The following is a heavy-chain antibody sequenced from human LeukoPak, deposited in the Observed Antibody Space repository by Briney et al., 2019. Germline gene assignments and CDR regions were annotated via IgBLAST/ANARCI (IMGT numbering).Heavy chain of an antibody. CDR1: GFTFSSYA. J-gene: IGHJ4*02. D-gene: IGHD6-6*01. V-gene: IGHV3-30*14. Sequence: GGSLRLSCAASGFTFSSYAMHWVRQAPGKGLEWVAVISYDGSNKYYADSVKGRFTISRDTSKNTLSLQMNSLRAEDTAVYYCASLSLGHYWGQGTLVTVSS. CDR2: ISYDGSNK. CDR3: ASLSLGHY.